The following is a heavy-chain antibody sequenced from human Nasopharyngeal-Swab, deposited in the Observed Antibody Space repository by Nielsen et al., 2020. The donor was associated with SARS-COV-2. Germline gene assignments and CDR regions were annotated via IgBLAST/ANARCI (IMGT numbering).Heavy chain of an antibody. V-gene: IGHV3-9*01. Sequence: GGSLRPSCAASGFTFDDYAMHWVRQAPGKGLEWVSGISWNSGSIGYADSVKGRFTISRDNAKNSLYLQMNSLRAEDTALYYCAKYGRAFDIWGQGTMVTVSS. J-gene: IGHJ3*02. CDR3: AKYGRAFDI. CDR2: ISWNSGSI. CDR1: GFTFDDYA.